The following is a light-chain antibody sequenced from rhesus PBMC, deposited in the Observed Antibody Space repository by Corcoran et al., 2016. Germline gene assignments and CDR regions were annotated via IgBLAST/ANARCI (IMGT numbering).Light chain of an antibody. CDR2: YAS. Sequence: DIQMTQSPSSLSASVGVTVTITCRASQGISSYLAWYQQKPGKAPKPLIYYASNLESGVPSRFSGRGSGTEFTLTISSLQPEDFATYYCQQYNSAPLTFGGGTKVEIK. CDR3: QQYNSAPLT. V-gene: IGKV1-37*01. J-gene: IGKJ4*01. CDR1: QGISSY.